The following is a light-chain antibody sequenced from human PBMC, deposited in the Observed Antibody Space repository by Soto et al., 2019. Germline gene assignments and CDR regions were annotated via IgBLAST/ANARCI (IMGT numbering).Light chain of an antibody. CDR2: SNN. CDR3: AAWDDSLNGLV. J-gene: IGLJ1*01. Sequence: QSVLTQPPSASGTPGQRVTISCSGSSSNIGSNTVNWYHQLPGTAPKLLIYSNNQRPSGVPDRFSGSKSGTSASLAISGLQSEDEADYYCAAWDDSLNGLVFGTGTKLTVL. V-gene: IGLV1-44*01. CDR1: SSNIGSNT.